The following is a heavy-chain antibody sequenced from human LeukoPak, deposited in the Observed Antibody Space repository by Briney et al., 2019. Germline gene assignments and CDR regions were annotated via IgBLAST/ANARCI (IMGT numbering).Heavy chain of an antibody. Sequence: GSVKVSCKASENTFTNYYMHWVRQAPGQGLEWLGLINPNGGRTAYAQNFQGRVTMTRDTSTTTLYLELSSLRSDDTAVYYCARDTSDWYFDLWGRGTLVTVSS. CDR1: ENTFTNYY. CDR2: INPNGGRT. J-gene: IGHJ2*01. V-gene: IGHV1-46*01. CDR3: ARDTSDWYFDL.